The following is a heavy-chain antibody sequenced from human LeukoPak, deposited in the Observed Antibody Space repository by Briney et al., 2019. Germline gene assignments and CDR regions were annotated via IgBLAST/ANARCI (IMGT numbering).Heavy chain of an antibody. CDR1: GFTFSRYW. V-gene: IGHV3-7*01. Sequence: GGSLRLSCAASGFTFSRYWMSWVRQAPGKGLEWVANIKQDGSEKYYVDSVKGRFTISRDNAKDSLYLQMNSLRAEDTAVYYCARENYYGSGSYPLYYYYYYMDVWGKGTTVTISS. CDR2: IKQDGSEK. J-gene: IGHJ6*03. CDR3: ARENYYGSGSYPLYYYYYYMDV. D-gene: IGHD3-10*01.